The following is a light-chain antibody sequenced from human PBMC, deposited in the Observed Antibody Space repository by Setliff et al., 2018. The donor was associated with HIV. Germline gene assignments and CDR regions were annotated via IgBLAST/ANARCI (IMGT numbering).Light chain of an antibody. J-gene: IGLJ1*01. Sequence: QSALTQPASVPGSPGQSITISCTGTSGDIGRYNYVSWYQQHPGKAPKLMIYDVNNRPSGVSNRFSGSKSGNTASLTISGLQAEDEADYYCSSYTRTTTLVFGTGTKVTVL. CDR2: DVN. V-gene: IGLV2-14*03. CDR3: SSYTRTTTLV. CDR1: SGDIGRYNY.